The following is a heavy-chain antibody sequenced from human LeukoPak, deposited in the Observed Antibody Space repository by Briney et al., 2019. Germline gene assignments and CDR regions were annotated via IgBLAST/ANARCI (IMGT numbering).Heavy chain of an antibody. CDR3: AKDLGSFGELFDY. CDR2: ISGSGGST. J-gene: IGHJ4*02. V-gene: IGHV3-23*01. D-gene: IGHD3-10*01. CDR1: GFTFSSYA. Sequence: GGSLRLSCAASGFTFSSYAMSWVRQAPGKGLEWVSAISGSGGSTYYADSVRGRFTISRDNSKNTLYLQMNSLRAEDTAVYYCAKDLGSFGELFDYWGQGTLVTVSS.